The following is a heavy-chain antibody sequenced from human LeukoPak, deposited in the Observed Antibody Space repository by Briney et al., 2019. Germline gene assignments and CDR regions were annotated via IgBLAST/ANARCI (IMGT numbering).Heavy chain of an antibody. CDR2: INQDGSEK. D-gene: IGHD3-3*01. CDR3: ALRSNFCFDY. Sequence: PGGSLRLSCAASGFTFSSYWMSWVRQAPGKGLEWMAIINQDGSEKYYVDSVKGRFTISRDNAENSLYLQMNSPSAEDTAVYYCALRSNFCFDYWGQGTLVTVSS. CDR1: GFTFSSYW. J-gene: IGHJ4*02. V-gene: IGHV3-7*02.